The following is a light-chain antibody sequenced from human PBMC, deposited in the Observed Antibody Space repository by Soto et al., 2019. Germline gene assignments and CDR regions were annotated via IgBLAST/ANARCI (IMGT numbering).Light chain of an antibody. CDR3: SSYPSTATRV. V-gene: IGLV2-14*01. Sequence: QSVLTQPASVSGSPGQSITISCTGTSSDVGSYNYVSWYQQHPGKAPKLMIYEVSNRPSGVSDRFSGSKSGNTASLTISGLQAYDEADYYCSSYPSTATRVFGGGTKLTVL. J-gene: IGLJ3*02. CDR2: EVS. CDR1: SSDVGSYNY.